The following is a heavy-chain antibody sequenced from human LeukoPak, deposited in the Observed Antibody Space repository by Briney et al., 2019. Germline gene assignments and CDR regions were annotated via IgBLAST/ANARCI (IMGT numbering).Heavy chain of an antibody. CDR2: INPSGGST. Sequence: GAPVKVSCKASGYTFTSYYMHWVRQAPGQGLEWMGIINPSGGSTSYAQKFQGRVTMTRDTSTSTVYMELSSLRSEDTAVYYCARGDRLRYFDWLLSDFDYWGQGTLVTVSS. V-gene: IGHV1-46*01. CDR3: ARGDRLRYFDWLLSDFDY. D-gene: IGHD3-9*01. CDR1: GYTFTSYY. J-gene: IGHJ4*02.